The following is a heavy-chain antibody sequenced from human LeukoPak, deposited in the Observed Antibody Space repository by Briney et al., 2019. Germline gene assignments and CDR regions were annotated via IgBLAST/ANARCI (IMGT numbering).Heavy chain of an antibody. CDR1: GGSISSGGCY. J-gene: IGHJ6*03. CDR2: IYTSGST. Sequence: SQTLSLTCTVSGGSISSGGCYWSWIRQPPGKGLEWIGRIYTSGSTNYNPSLKSRVTISVDTSKNQFSLKLSSVTAADTAVYYCARENPPSYISRPVGYYYYYMDVWGKGTTVTVSS. CDR3: ARENPPSYISRPVGYYYYYMDV. V-gene: IGHV4-61*02. D-gene: IGHD1-14*01.